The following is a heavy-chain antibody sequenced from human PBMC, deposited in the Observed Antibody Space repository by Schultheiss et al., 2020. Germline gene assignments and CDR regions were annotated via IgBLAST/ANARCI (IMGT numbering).Heavy chain of an antibody. CDR2: IYWDDDK. CDR3: AVYGAYAWHFDY. CDR1: GFSLSTSGVG. V-gene: IGHV2-5*02. Sequence: SGPTLVKPTQTLTLTCTFSGFSLSTSGVGVGWIRQPPGKALEWLALIYWDDDKRYSPSLKSRLTITKDTSKNQVVLTMANMDPVDTATYFCAVYGAYAWHFDYWGQGSLVTVSS. D-gene: IGHD5/OR15-5a*01. J-gene: IGHJ4*02.